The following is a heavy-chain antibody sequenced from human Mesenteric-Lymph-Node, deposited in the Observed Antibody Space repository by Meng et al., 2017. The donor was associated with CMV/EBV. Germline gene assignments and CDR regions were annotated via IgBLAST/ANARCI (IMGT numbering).Heavy chain of an antibody. D-gene: IGHD2-2*01. Sequence: SETLSLTCTVSGYSISSGYYWGWIRQPPGKGLEWIGSIYHSGSTYYNPSLKSRVTISVDTSKNQFSLKLSSVTAADTAVYYCARGWGLGYCSSTSCSDLAFDIWGQGTMVTVSS. J-gene: IGHJ3*02. CDR1: GYSISSGYY. CDR2: IYHSGST. CDR3: ARGWGLGYCSSTSCSDLAFDI. V-gene: IGHV4-38-2*02.